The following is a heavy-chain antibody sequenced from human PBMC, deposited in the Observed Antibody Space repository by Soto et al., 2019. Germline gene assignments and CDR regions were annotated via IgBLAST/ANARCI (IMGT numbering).Heavy chain of an antibody. Sequence: QVQLQESGPGLVKPSHTLSLTCAVSGDSIGPAGYYWSWIRPVPGKGLQCIGHMYYSGSTSYNQSVNSRVTLSGDTSKNQFCLSLTSVTAADTAVYFCARGGVLRFLKWFPGGWLDPWGDGALGSVSS. V-gene: IGHV4-31*11. J-gene: IGHJ5*02. D-gene: IGHD3-3*01. CDR3: ARGGVLRFLKWFPGGWLDP. CDR1: GDSIGPAGYY. CDR2: MYYSGST.